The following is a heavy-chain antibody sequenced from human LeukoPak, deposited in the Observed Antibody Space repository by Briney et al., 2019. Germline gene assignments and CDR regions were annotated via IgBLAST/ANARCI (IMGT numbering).Heavy chain of an antibody. CDR3: AREAYCGGDCYSHFDY. CDR1: GYTFTGYY. Sequence: ASMKVSCKASGYTFTGYYMHWVRQAPGQGLEWMGWINPNSGGTNYAQKFQGRVTMTRDTSISTAYMELSRLRSDDTAVYYCAREAYCGGDCYSHFDYWGQGTLVTVSS. D-gene: IGHD2-21*02. CDR2: INPNSGGT. V-gene: IGHV1-2*02. J-gene: IGHJ4*02.